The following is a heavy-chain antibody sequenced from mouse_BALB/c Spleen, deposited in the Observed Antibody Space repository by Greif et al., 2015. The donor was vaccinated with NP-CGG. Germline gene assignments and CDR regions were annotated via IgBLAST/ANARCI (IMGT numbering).Heavy chain of an antibody. V-gene: IGHV1-82*01. CDR1: GYAFSSSW. D-gene: IGHD2-14*01. Sequence: VQGVESGPELVKPGASVKISCKASGYAFSSSWMNWVKQRPGQGLEWIGRIYPGDGDTNYNGKFKGKATLTADKSSSTAYMQLSSLTSVDSAAYFCARAYYRYEYYAMDYWGQGTSVTVSS. J-gene: IGHJ4*01. CDR3: ARAYYRYEYYAMDY. CDR2: IYPGDGDT.